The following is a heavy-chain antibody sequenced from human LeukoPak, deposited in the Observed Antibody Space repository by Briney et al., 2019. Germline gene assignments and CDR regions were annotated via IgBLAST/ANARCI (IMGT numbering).Heavy chain of an antibody. CDR1: GFTLSRYW. V-gene: IGHV3-7*01. CDR3: ARDWGGENDY. CDR2: IKQDGSGK. Sequence: GGSLRLSCAASGFTLSRYWMTWVRQAPGKGLEWVANIKQDGSGKYYVDSVKGRFTISRDNAKNSLYLQMNSLRDEDTAVYYCARDWGGENDYWGQGTLVTVSS. J-gene: IGHJ4*02. D-gene: IGHD3-10*01.